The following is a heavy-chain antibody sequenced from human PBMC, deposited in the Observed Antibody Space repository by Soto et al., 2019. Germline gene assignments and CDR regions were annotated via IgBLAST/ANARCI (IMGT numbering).Heavy chain of an antibody. V-gene: IGHV3-23*01. J-gene: IGHJ4*02. D-gene: IGHD1-1*01. Sequence: VGSLRLSCAASGFTFSNYAMSWVRQAPGKGLEWVSTITGSAGGTYYADSMKGRFTISRDNSKSTLYLQMYSLRVEDTAVYYCARESEHWGQGTLVTVSS. CDR2: ITGSAGGT. CDR3: ARESEH. CDR1: GFTFSNYA.